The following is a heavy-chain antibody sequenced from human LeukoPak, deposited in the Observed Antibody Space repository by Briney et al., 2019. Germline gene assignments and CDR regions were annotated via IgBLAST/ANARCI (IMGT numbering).Heavy chain of an antibody. CDR2: ISAYNGNT. CDR1: GYTFTSYG. J-gene: IGHJ6*02. CDR3: ARDGYSSSWASLTYYYYGMDV. D-gene: IGHD6-13*01. Sequence: ASVKVSCKASGYTFTSYGISWVRQAPGQGLEWMGWISAYNGNTNYAQKLQGRGTMTTDTSTSTAYMELRSLRSDDTAVYYCARDGYSSSWASLTYYYYGMDVWGQGTTVTVSS. V-gene: IGHV1-18*01.